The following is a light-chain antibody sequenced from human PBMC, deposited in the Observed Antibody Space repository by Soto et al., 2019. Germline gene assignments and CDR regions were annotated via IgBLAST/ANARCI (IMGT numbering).Light chain of an antibody. CDR3: QQRSNWPPLFT. CDR1: QTVTTN. J-gene: IGKJ3*01. V-gene: IGKV3-15*01. CDR2: GAS. Sequence: ETVMTQSPATLSVSPGERVTLSCRASQTVTTNLAWYQQKSGQAPRLLIYGASTRATGIPARFSGSGSGTEFTLTISSLEPEDFAVYYCQQRSNWPPLFTFGPGTKVDIK.